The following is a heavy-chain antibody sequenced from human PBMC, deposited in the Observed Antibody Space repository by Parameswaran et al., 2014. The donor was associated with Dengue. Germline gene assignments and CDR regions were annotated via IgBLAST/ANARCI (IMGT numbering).Heavy chain of an antibody. V-gene: IGHV4-34*01. J-gene: IGHJ5*02. CDR2: INHSGST. D-gene: IGHD1-26*01. CDR3: ARGRGSYFYNWFDP. Sequence: WIRQPPGKGLEWIGEINHSGSTNYNPSLKSRVTISVDTSKNQFSLKLSSVTAADTAVYYCARGRGSYFYNWFDPWGQGTLVTVSS.